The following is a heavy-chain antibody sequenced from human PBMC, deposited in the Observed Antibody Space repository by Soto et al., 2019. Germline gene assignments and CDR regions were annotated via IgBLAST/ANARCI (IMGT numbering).Heavy chain of an antibody. CDR1: GGSISSGDYY. D-gene: IGHD1-26*01. CDR3: AREVVGATKYNWFDP. CDR2: IYYSGST. V-gene: IGHV4-30-4*01. J-gene: IGHJ5*02. Sequence: PSETLSLTCTVSGGSISSGDYYWSWIRQPPGKGLEWIGYIYYSGSTYCNPSLKSRVTISVDTSKNQFSLKLSSVTAADTAVYYCAREVVGATKYNWFDPWGQGTLVTVSS.